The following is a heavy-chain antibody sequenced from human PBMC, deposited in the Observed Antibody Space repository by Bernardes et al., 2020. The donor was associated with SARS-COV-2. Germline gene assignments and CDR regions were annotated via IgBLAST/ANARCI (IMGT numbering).Heavy chain of an antibody. CDR2: IYNDCRT. V-gene: IGHV3-53*01. Sequence: GGSLRLSCAASGFTVSRDYMNWVRQAPGEGLEWVSVIYNDCRTYYADSVKGRFTISRDDSKNILYLQMRSLGAEDTAVYFCARGPPGGPPRDIHFKSWGQGTLVTVSS. CDR3: ARGPPGGPPRDIHFKS. CDR1: GFTVSRDY. J-gene: IGHJ4*02.